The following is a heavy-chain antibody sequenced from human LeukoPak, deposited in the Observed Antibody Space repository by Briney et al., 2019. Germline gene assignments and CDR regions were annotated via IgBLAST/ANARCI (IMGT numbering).Heavy chain of an antibody. CDR2: IHPGDSDT. CDR1: GYSFTSYW. D-gene: IGHD3-10*01. J-gene: IGHJ3*02. V-gene: IGHV5-51*01. CDR3: ARLWLGEYDAFDI. Sequence: GESLKISCKGSGYSFTSYWIGWVRPMPGKGLEWMGIIHPGDSDTRYSPSFQGQVTISADKSISTAYLQWSSLKASDTAMYYCARLWLGEYDAFDIWGQGTMVTVSS.